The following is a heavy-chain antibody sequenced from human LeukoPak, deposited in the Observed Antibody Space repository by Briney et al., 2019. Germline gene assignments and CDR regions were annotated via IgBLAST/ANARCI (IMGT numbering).Heavy chain of an antibody. J-gene: IGHJ4*02. Sequence: NPSETLSLTCTVSGGSISSYYWSWIRQPPGKGLEWIGNMYFNGSTYYNPSLKSRVTISLDTSKKQFSPKLSSVTAADTAVYYCARPHSYSNYINYWGQGTLVTVSS. CDR1: GGSISSYY. CDR2: MYFNGST. CDR3: ARPHSYSNYINY. D-gene: IGHD4-11*01. V-gene: IGHV4-59*12.